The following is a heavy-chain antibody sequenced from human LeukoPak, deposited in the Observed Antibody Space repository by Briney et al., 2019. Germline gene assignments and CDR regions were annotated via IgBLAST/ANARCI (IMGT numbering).Heavy chain of an antibody. CDR1: GASISSSTFY. CDR3: ARGFYFGSGTYFHHFDY. Sequence: SETLSLTCSVSGASISSSTFYWGWIRQPPGKGLEWIGSIFNSGNAYYNSSLRSRVTISADTSESQFSLKLNSVTAADTAVYYRARGFYFGSGTYFHHFDYWGQGALVTVSS. J-gene: IGHJ4*02. V-gene: IGHV4-39*01. D-gene: IGHD3-10*01. CDR2: IFNSGNA.